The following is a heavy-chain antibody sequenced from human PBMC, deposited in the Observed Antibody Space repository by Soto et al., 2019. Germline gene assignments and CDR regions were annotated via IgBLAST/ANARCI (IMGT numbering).Heavy chain of an antibody. CDR2: IYYSGST. J-gene: IGHJ4*02. D-gene: IGHD2-21*02. CDR3: ARDLSGDCYYDY. CDR1: GGSVSSGSYY. Sequence: QVQLQESGPGLVKPSETLSLTCTVSGGSVSSGSYYWSWIRQPPGKGLEWIGYIYYSGSTNYSPSLKSRVTISVDTSKNQFSLKLSSVTAADTAVYYCARDLSGDCYYDYWGQGTLVTVSS. V-gene: IGHV4-61*01.